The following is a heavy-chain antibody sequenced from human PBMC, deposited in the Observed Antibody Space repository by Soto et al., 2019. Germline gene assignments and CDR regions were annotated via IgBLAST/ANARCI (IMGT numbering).Heavy chain of an antibody. Sequence: EVQLVESGGGLVQPGGSPRLSCAASGFVFSSYHMNWVRQAPGKGLEWISYISSSRDNIYYAGSVRGRFTISRDNAKNSLYLQINSLTAEDTAVYYCARDKGYCSTTSCYYVSYMDVWGKGTTVTV. CDR1: GFVFSSYH. V-gene: IGHV3-48*01. CDR3: ARDKGYCSTTSCYYVSYMDV. CDR2: ISSSRDNI. D-gene: IGHD2-2*01. J-gene: IGHJ6*03.